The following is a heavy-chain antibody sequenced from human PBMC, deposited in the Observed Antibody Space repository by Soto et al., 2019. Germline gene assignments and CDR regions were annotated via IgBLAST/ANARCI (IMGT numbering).Heavy chain of an antibody. D-gene: IGHD1-7*01. J-gene: IGHJ5*02. V-gene: IGHV4-30-2*01. CDR2: IYHSGST. Sequence: TLPLTCAVSGGSISSGGYSWSWIRQPPGKGLEWIGYIYHSGSTYYNPSLKSRVTISVDRSKNQFSPKLSSVTAADTAVYYCARTESGTFDPWGQGTLVTVSS. CDR1: GGSISSGGYS. CDR3: ARTESGTFDP.